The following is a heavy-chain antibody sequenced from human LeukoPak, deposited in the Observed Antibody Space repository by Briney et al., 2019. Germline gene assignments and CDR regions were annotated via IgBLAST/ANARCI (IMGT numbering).Heavy chain of an antibody. V-gene: IGHV4-59*01. CDR2: IYYSGST. CDR3: AGGGMVRGVPGIDY. D-gene: IGHD3-10*01. CDR1: GGSFSGYY. J-gene: IGHJ4*02. Sequence: SETLSLTCAVYGGSFSGYYWSWIRQPPGKGLEWIGYIYYSGSTNYNPSLKSRVTISVDTSKNQFSLKLSSVTAADTAVYYCAGGGMVRGVPGIDYWGQGTLVTVSS.